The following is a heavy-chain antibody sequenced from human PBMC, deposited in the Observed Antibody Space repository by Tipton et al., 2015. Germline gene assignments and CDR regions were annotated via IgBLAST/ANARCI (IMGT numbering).Heavy chain of an antibody. V-gene: IGHV4-59*08. Sequence: TLPLTCTVSGGSMNYFYWSWIRQPPGKGLEWIGSLSYSGKTDYNPPLRSRVTISVDTSKNQFSLRLSSVTAADTAVYYCARSLFPETAGLENWFDPWGQGTLVTVSS. D-gene: IGHD6-13*01. J-gene: IGHJ5*02. CDR3: ARSLFPETAGLENWFDP. CDR2: LSYSGKT. CDR1: GGSMNYFY.